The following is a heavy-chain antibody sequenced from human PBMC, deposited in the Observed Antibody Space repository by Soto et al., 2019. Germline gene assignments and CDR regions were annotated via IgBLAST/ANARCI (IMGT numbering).Heavy chain of an antibody. CDR3: ARGDRGGSGYQASYYYSGLDV. J-gene: IGHJ6*02. CDR1: GFTFSSYA. Sequence: GGSLRLSCAASGFTFSSYAMSWVRQAPGKGLEWVSSVSAGGDMTYYSDSVKGRFTISRDNSNNALFLQMNSLRAEDTALYYCARGDRGGSGYQASYYYSGLDVWGQGTTVTVSS. V-gene: IGHV3-23*01. D-gene: IGHD3-10*01. CDR2: VSAGGDMT.